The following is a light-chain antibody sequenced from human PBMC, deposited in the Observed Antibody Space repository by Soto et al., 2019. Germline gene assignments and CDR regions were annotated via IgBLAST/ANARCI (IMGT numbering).Light chain of an antibody. CDR2: GAS. CDR3: LRYSSSQWT. J-gene: IGKJ1*01. CDR1: QSVSSNY. V-gene: IGKV3-20*01. Sequence: IVLTQSPVTLSFSPCERGPLSCWPSQSVSSNYLAWYQQKPGQAPRLLIFGASSRATGIPDRFSGSGSGTDFTLTITRLEPEDFAVYFCLRYSSSQWTFGQGTKVDIK.